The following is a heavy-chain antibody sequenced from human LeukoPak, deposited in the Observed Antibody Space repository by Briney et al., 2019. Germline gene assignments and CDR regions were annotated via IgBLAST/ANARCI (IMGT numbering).Heavy chain of an antibody. CDR1: GFTFSSYA. V-gene: IGHV3-30*04. CDR3: ARDGGYQLLFYYYYYMDV. D-gene: IGHD2-2*01. Sequence: PGGSLRLSCAASGFTFSSYAMHWVRQAPGKGLEWVAVISYDGSNKYYADSVKGRFTISRDNSKNTLYLQMNSLRAEDTAVYYCARDGGYQLLFYYYYYMDVWGKGTTVTVSS. J-gene: IGHJ6*03. CDR2: ISYDGSNK.